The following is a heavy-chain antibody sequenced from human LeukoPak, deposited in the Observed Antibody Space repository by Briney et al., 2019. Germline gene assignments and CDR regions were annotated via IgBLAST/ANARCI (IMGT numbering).Heavy chain of an antibody. Sequence: SQTLSLTFAISGDSVSSNRAAWSWIRQSPSRGLEWLGRTYYRSKWNNDYAVSVKSRITINPDTSKNQSSLQLNSVTPEDTAVYYCAREKDTAMASDAFDIWGQGTMVTVSS. D-gene: IGHD5-18*01. CDR1: GDSVSSNRAA. V-gene: IGHV6-1*01. CDR3: AREKDTAMASDAFDI. CDR2: TYYRSKWNN. J-gene: IGHJ3*02.